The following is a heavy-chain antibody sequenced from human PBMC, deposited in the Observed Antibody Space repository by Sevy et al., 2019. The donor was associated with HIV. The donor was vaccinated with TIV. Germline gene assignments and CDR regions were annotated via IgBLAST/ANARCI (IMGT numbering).Heavy chain of an antibody. CDR1: GFTFSNAW. CDR3: TTDLDCGGDCYPYFDY. Sequence: GGSLRLSCAASGFTFSNAWMSWVRQAPGKGLEWVGRIKSKTDGGTTDYAAPVKGRFTNSRDDSKNTLYLQMNSLKTEYTAVYYCTTDLDCGGDCYPYFDYWGQGTLVTVSS. CDR2: IKSKTDGGTT. J-gene: IGHJ4*02. V-gene: IGHV3-15*01. D-gene: IGHD2-21*01.